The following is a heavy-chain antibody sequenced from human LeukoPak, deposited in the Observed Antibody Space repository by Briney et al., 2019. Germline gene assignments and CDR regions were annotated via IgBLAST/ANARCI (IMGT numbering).Heavy chain of an antibody. J-gene: IGHJ4*02. CDR2: IYPGDSDT. D-gene: IGHD3-22*01. Sequence: GESLKISCKGSGYSFTNCWLGWVRQMPGKGLEWMGIIYPGDSDTRYSPSFQGQVTISADKSISTAYLQWSSLKASDTAMYYCARQDDSSGYDYWGQGTLVTVSS. CDR1: GYSFTNCW. V-gene: IGHV5-51*01. CDR3: ARQDDSSGYDY.